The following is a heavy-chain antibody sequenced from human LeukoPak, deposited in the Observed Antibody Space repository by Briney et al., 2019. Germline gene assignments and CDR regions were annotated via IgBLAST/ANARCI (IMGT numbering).Heavy chain of an antibody. CDR1: GYTFTSYD. J-gene: IGHJ6*03. CDR3: ARAPSQELSSYYYYYYMDV. D-gene: IGHD3-16*02. CDR2: MNPNSGNT. Sequence: ASVKVSCKASGYTFTSYDINWVRQATGQGLEWMGWMNPNSGNTGYAQKFQGRVTMTRNTSISTAYMELSSLRSEDTAVYYCARAPSQELSSYYYYYYMDVWGKGTTVTISS. V-gene: IGHV1-8*02.